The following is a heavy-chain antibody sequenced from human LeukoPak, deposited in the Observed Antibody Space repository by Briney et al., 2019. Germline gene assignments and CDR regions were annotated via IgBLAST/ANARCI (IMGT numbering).Heavy chain of an antibody. D-gene: IGHD1-7*01. V-gene: IGHV3-7*01. CDR1: GFTFSSYW. CDR2: IKQDGSEK. Sequence: GGSLRLSRAASGFTFSSYWMSWVRQAPGKGLEWVANIKQDGSEKYYVDSVKGRFTISRDNAKNSLYLQMNSLRAEDTAVYYCARWEIRGTAHKLDYWGQGTLVTVSS. CDR3: ARWEIRGTAHKLDY. J-gene: IGHJ4*02.